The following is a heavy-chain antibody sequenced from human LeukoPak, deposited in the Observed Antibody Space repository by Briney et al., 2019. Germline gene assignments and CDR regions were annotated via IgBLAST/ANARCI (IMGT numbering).Heavy chain of an antibody. Sequence: GASVKVSCKASGYTFTGYYMHWVRQAPGQGLAWMGWINPNSGGTNYAQKFQGRVTMTRDTSISTAYMELSRLRSDDTAVYYCASIDHCSSTSCYSHWGQGTLVTVSS. J-gene: IGHJ4*02. CDR3: ASIDHCSSTSCYSH. CDR1: GYTFTGYY. CDR2: INPNSGGT. V-gene: IGHV1-2*02. D-gene: IGHD2-2*02.